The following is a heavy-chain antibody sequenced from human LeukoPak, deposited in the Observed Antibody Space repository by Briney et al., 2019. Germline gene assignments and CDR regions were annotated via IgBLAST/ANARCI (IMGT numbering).Heavy chain of an antibody. CDR1: GFTFSNYS. V-gene: IGHV3-48*01. CDR3: ARQSTAAYSMNFNY. J-gene: IGHJ4*02. CDR2: IGSSSSTI. Sequence: GGSLRLSCAASGFTFSNYSMNWVRQAPGKGLEWVSYIGSSSSTIYYADSVSGRFTISRDNAKNSLYLQMDSLSAEDTAVYYCARQSTAAYSMNFNYWGQGTLVTVSS. D-gene: IGHD6-6*01.